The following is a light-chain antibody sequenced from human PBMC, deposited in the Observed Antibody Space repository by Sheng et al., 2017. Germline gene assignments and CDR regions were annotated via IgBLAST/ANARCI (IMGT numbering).Light chain of an antibody. Sequence: DIQMTQSPSTLSASVGDRVTITCRASLTINIYLAWYQEKPGKAPELLIYEASTLKSGVPSRFSGSGSGTEFTLTINSLQPDDVATYYCQQYHTFSRTFGQGPKVEIK. J-gene: IGKJ1*01. CDR1: LTINIY. V-gene: IGKV1-5*03. CDR2: EAS. CDR3: QQYHTFSRT.